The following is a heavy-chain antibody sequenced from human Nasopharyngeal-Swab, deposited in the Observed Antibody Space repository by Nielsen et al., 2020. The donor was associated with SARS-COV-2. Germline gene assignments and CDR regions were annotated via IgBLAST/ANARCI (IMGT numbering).Heavy chain of an antibody. CDR1: GYRFTDYW. CDR2: NFPGDSDT. J-gene: IGHJ6*02. Sequence: GESLKISCATSGYRFTDYWIAWVRQAPGKGPECMGTNFPGDSDTRYSPSFEGRVTISVDQSITTAYLHWTSLKASDTAKYYCAIGAAVGTLFHGMDVWGQGTMVTVSS. V-gene: IGHV5-51*01. CDR3: AIGAAVGTLFHGMDV. D-gene: IGHD1-26*01.